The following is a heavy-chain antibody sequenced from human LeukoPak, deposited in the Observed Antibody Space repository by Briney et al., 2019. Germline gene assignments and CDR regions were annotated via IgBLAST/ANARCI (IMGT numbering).Heavy chain of an antibody. CDR2: IIGGGGST. CDR1: GFPFSNHG. Sequence: GSLRLSCAASGFPFSNHGMSWVRQAPGKGLEWVSGIIGGGGSTYYADSVKGRFTISGDNSRNTLFLQMNSLRAEDTAVYYCAHGAMYQLDYWGQGTLVTVSS. V-gene: IGHV3-23*01. D-gene: IGHD2-2*01. J-gene: IGHJ4*02. CDR3: AHGAMYQLDY.